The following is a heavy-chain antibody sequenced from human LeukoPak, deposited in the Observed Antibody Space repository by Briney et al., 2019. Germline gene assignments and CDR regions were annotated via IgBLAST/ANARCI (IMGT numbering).Heavy chain of an antibody. V-gene: IGHV1-69*13. D-gene: IGHD6-19*01. CDR1: GGTFSSYA. CDR2: IIPIFGTA. CDR3: ARHSGWYVFDY. J-gene: IGHJ4*02. Sequence: AASVKDSCKASGGTFSSYAISWVRQAPGQGLEWMGGIIPIFGTANYAQKFQGRVTITADESTSTAYMELSSLRSEDTAEYYCARHSGWYVFDYWGQGTLVTVSS.